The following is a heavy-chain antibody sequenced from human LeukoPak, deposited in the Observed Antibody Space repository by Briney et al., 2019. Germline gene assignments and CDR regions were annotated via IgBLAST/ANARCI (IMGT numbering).Heavy chain of an antibody. Sequence: GGSLRLSCIASGFTFSSSAMSWVRQAAGKGLEGVSDINGSGGRTYYADSVKGRFTISRDNSKSTLLLQMNSLRAEDTAVYYCARATDISWELLSSWRQGSLVTVSS. CDR2: INGSGGRT. V-gene: IGHV3-23*01. D-gene: IGHD1-26*01. J-gene: IGHJ5*02. CDR1: GFTFSSSA. CDR3: ARATDISWELLSS.